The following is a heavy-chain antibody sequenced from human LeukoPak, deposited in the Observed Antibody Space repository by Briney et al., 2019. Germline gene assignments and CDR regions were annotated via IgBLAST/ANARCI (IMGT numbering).Heavy chain of an antibody. J-gene: IGHJ4*02. Sequence: ASVKVSCKASGGTFNYHTISWVRQAPGQGLEWMGWISAYNGNTNYAQKLQGGVTMTTDTSTSTAYMELRSLRSDDTAVYYCARVVVVVVAAKQTYYFDYWGQGTLVAVSS. CDR1: GGTFNYHT. CDR3: ARVVVVVVAAKQTYYFDY. V-gene: IGHV1-18*01. D-gene: IGHD2-15*01. CDR2: ISAYNGNT.